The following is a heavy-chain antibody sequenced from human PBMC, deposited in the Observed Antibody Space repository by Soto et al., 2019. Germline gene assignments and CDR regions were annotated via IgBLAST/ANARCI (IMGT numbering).Heavy chain of an antibody. V-gene: IGHV1-18*01. CDR2: ISAYNGNT. D-gene: IGHD5-18*01. CDR3: ARAQWIQLDGSTPCEP. Sequence: ASVKVSCKASGYTFTSYGISWVRQAPGQGLEWMGWISAYNGNTNYAQKLQGRVTMTTDTSTSTAYMELRSLRSDDTAVYYCARAQWIQLDGSTPCEPWGQGTLATVS. J-gene: IGHJ5*02. CDR1: GYTFTSYG.